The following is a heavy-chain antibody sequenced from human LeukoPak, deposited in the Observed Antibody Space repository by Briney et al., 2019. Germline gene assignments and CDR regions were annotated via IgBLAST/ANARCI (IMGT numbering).Heavy chain of an antibody. Sequence: GESLKISCKDSPYYFINFWIGWVRQMPGKGLEWMGIIYPGDSDTRYSPSFQGQVTISADKSISTAYLQWSSLKASDTAMYYCARQYGVAAAGISLDPWGQGTLVTVSS. D-gene: IGHD6-13*01. CDR3: ARQYGVAAAGISLDP. CDR2: IYPGDSDT. CDR1: PYYFINFW. J-gene: IGHJ5*02. V-gene: IGHV5-51*01.